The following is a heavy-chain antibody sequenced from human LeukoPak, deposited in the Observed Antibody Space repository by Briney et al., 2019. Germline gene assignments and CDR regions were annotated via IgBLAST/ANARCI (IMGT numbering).Heavy chain of an antibody. CDR2: INPNSGDT. CDR1: GYTFNGYY. J-gene: IGHJ3*02. Sequence: AASAKVSCKASGYTFNGYYMHWVRQAPGQGLEWMGWINPNSGDTNYAQRFQGRVTMTRDTSISTAYMELSRLRSDDTAVYYCARAFTHDTFDIWGQGTVVTVSS. CDR3: ARAFTHDTFDI. D-gene: IGHD3-3*02. V-gene: IGHV1-2*02.